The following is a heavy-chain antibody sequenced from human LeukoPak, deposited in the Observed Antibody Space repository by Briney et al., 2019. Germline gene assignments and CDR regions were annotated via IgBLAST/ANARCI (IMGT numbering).Heavy chain of an antibody. Sequence: SETLSLTCAVSGGSISSSTNWWSWIRQPPGKGLEWIGEINHSGSTNYNPSFKSRVTISVDTSKNQFSLKLSSVTAADTAVYYCARRRGWLPAPYFDYWGQGTLVTVSS. CDR1: GGSISSSTNW. CDR3: ARRRGWLPAPYFDY. J-gene: IGHJ4*02. V-gene: IGHV4-4*02. D-gene: IGHD5-12*01. CDR2: INHSGST.